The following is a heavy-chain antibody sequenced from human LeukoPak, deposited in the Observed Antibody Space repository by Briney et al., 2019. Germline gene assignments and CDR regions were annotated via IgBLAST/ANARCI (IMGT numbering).Heavy chain of an antibody. V-gene: IGHV3-64*01. CDR2: ISSNGGST. D-gene: IGHD6-19*01. CDR3: ARASLGGWCEEYFQH. J-gene: IGHJ1*01. Sequence: GGSLRLSCAASGFTFSSYAMPWVRQAPGKGLGYVSAISSNGGSTYYANSVKGRVTISRDNSKNTLYLQMGSLRAEDMAVYYCARASLGGWCEEYFQHWGQGTLVTVSS. CDR1: GFTFSSYA.